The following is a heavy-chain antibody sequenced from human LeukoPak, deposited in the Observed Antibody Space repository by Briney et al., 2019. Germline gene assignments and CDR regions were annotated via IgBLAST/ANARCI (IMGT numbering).Heavy chain of an antibody. J-gene: IGHJ4*02. Sequence: GSLRLSCAASGFTFSDYYMSWIRQPPGKGLEWIGEINHSGSTNYNPSLKSRVTISVDTSKNQFSLKLSSVTAADTAVYYCARASYLYYFDYWGQGTLVTVSS. D-gene: IGHD2-8*01. CDR3: ARASYLYYFDY. CDR1: GFTFSDYY. V-gene: IGHV4-34*01. CDR2: INHSGST.